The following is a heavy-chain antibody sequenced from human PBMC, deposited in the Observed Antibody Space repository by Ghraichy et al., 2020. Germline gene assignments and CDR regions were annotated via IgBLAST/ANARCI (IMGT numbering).Heavy chain of an antibody. J-gene: IGHJ5*02. CDR3: ARGSRTVTFS. CDR2: INHSGST. CDR1: GGSFSGYY. V-gene: IGHV4-34*01. Sequence: SETLSLTCAVYGGSFSGYYWSWIRQPPGKGLEWIGEINHSGSTNYNPSLKSRVTISLDTSKNQFSLKLSSVTAADTAVYYCARGSRTVTFSWGQGTLVTVSS. D-gene: IGHD4-17*01.